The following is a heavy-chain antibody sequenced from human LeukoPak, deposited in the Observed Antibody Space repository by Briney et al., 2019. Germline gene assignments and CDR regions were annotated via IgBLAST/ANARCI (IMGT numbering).Heavy chain of an antibody. V-gene: IGHV4-31*03. Sequence: PSETLSLTCSVSGGSISSGGYYWTWIRQHPGKGLEWIGYIFYSGSTFYNPSLKSRVTISVDTSKNQFSLKLSSVTAADTAVYYCARLLNSQVEMATDYWGQGTLVTVSS. CDR3: ARLLNSQVEMATDY. CDR1: GGSISSGGYY. J-gene: IGHJ4*02. CDR2: IFYSGST. D-gene: IGHD5-24*01.